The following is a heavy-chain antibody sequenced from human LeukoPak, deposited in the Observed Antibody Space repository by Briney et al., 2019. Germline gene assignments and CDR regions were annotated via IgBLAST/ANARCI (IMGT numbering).Heavy chain of an antibody. D-gene: IGHD3-16*01. J-gene: IGHJ4*02. CDR2: ISSSSSYI. CDR3: ARESAGGSFDY. CDR1: GFTFSSYS. V-gene: IGHV3-21*01. Sequence: GGSLRLSCAASGFTFSSYSMNWVRQAPGKGLEWVLSISSSSSYIYYADSVKGRFTISRDNAKNSLYLQMNSLRAEDTAVYYCARESAGGSFDYWGQGTLVTVSS.